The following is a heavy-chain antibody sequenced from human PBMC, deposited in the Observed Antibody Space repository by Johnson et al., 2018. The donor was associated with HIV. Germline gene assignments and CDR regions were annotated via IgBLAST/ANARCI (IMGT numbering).Heavy chain of an antibody. CDR1: GFTFDDYG. CDR2: INWSGIST. V-gene: IGHV3-20*04. J-gene: IGHJ3*02. Sequence: VQLVESGGGVVRPGGSLRLSCAASGFTFDDYGMSWVRQVPGKGLEWVSGINWSGISTGYADSVKGRFPISSDNAKNSLYLQLNSLRVEDTALYYCVRCFSSGYTDAFDMWGQGTVVTVSS. D-gene: IGHD3-22*01. CDR3: VRCFSSGYTDAFDM.